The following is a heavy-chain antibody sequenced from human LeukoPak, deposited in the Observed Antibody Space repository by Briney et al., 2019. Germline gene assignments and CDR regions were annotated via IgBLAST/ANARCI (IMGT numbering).Heavy chain of an antibody. CDR2: IRSKTDGGTT. Sequence: PGGSLRLSCAASGFTFSNAWVNWVRQAPGKGLEWVGRIRSKTDGGTTDHAAPVKGRFTISRDDSKNTLYLQMNTLKTEDTAVYYCITDLGSGRRNDAFDIWGQGTMVTVSS. V-gene: IGHV3-15*07. J-gene: IGHJ3*02. CDR3: ITDLGSGRRNDAFDI. CDR1: GFTFSNAW. D-gene: IGHD3-10*01.